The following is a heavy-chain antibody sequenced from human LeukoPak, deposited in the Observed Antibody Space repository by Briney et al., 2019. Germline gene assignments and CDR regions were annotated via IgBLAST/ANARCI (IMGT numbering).Heavy chain of an antibody. D-gene: IGHD4-17*01. J-gene: IGHJ5*02. Sequence: PGGSLRLCCAASGFTFTNYWMNWVRQAPGKGLEWVALMNPDGSQTVYVDSVKGRFTISRDNAENSLYLQMNSLRAEDTAVYYCARDLGYGALDPWGQGTLVTVPS. CDR3: ARDLGYGALDP. CDR2: MNPDGSQT. V-gene: IGHV3-7*01. CDR1: GFTFTNYW.